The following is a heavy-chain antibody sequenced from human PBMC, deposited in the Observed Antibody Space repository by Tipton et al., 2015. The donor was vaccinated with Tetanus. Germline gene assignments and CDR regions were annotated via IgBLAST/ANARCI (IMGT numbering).Heavy chain of an antibody. CDR3: ASSSRGYYDSSGYYGYFQH. J-gene: IGHJ1*01. D-gene: IGHD3-22*01. Sequence: SLRLSCEASGFTFSRYWMSWVRQAPGKGLEWVANIKQDGSDKYYVDSVKGRFTISRDNAKNSLFLQVNSLRAEDTAVYYCASSSRGYYDSSGYYGYFQHWGQGTLVTVS. V-gene: IGHV3-7*01. CDR1: GFTFSRYW. CDR2: IKQDGSDK.